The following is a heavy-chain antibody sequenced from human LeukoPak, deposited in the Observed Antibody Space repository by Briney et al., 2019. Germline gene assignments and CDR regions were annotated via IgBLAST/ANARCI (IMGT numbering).Heavy chain of an antibody. CDR3: ARIGGSGSYNYYYYMDV. D-gene: IGHD6-19*01. CDR2: INWNGGST. Sequence: RSGGSLRLSCAASGFTFDDYGMSWVRQAPGKGLEWVSGINWNGGSTGYADSVKGRFTISRGNAKNSLYLQMNSLRAEDTALYHCARIGGSGSYNYYYYMDVWGKGTTVTISS. J-gene: IGHJ6*03. V-gene: IGHV3-20*01. CDR1: GFTFDDYG.